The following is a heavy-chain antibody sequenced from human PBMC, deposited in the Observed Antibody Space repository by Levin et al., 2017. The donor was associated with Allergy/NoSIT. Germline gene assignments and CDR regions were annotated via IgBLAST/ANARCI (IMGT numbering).Heavy chain of an antibody. CDR1: GYTFTFYG. CDR3: AREMAETAADTFDI. D-gene: IGHD2-8*01. V-gene: IGHV1-18*01. Sequence: GESLKISCKASGYTFTFYGISWVRQAPGQGLEWMGWISPYNGNTNYAQKLQGRVTMTTDTSTSTAYMELRSLRSADTSVYYCAREMAETAADTFDIWGQGTMVTVSS. CDR2: ISPYNGNT. J-gene: IGHJ3*02.